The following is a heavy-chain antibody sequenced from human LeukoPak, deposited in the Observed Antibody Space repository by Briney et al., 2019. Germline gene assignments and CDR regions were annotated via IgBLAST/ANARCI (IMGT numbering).Heavy chain of an antibody. Sequence: ASVKVSCKASGYTFTSYYMHWVRQAPGQGLEWMGIINPSGGSTSYAQKFQGRVTMTRDTSTSTVYMELSSLRSEDTAVYYCAKDHYVSSGYYYGVFVYWGQGTLVTVSS. CDR2: INPSGGST. CDR3: AKDHYVSSGYYYGVFVY. V-gene: IGHV1-46*01. D-gene: IGHD3-22*01. CDR1: GYTFTSYY. J-gene: IGHJ4*02.